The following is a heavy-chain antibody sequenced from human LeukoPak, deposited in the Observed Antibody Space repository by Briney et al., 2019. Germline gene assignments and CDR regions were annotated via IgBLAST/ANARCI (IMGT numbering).Heavy chain of an antibody. J-gene: IGHJ6*03. D-gene: IGHD2-15*01. CDR2: INPNSGGT. V-gene: IGHV1-2*02. Sequence: ASVKVSCKASGYTFTSYGISWVRQAPGQGLEWMGWINPNSGGTNYAQKFQGRVTMTRDTSISTAYMELSRLRSDDTAVYYCARSKRVVVVVAATAPMDVWGKGTTVTISS. CDR3: ARSKRVVVVVAATAPMDV. CDR1: GYTFTSYG.